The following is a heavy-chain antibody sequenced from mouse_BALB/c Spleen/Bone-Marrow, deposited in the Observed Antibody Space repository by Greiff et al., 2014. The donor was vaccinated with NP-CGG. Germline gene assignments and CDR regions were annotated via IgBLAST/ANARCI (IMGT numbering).Heavy chain of an antibody. CDR2: IYPGDGDT. CDR1: GYAFSSYW. J-gene: IGHJ4*01. D-gene: IGHD1-1*01. V-gene: IGHV1-80*01. Sequence: QVQLQQPGADLVRPGSSVKISCKASGYAFSSYWMNWVKQRPGQGLEWIGQIYPGDGDTNYNGKFKGKATLTADKSSSTAYMQLSSLTSEDSAVYFCARPLYYGSSYPLYAMDYWGQGTSVTVSS. CDR3: ARPLYYGSSYPLYAMDY.